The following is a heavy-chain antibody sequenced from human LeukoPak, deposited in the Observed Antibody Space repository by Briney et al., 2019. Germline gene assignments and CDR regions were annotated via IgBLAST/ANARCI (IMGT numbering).Heavy chain of an antibody. D-gene: IGHD4-23*01. CDR3: AREGIDYSGNSVYGF. J-gene: IGHJ4*02. CDR1: GYTFTGYY. Sequence: GASVKVSCKASGYTFTGYYMHWVRQAPGQGLEWMGWINPNSGGTNYAQKFQGRVTMTRDTSITTAYMELSRLTSDDTAVYYCAREGIDYSGNSVYGFWGQGTLVTVSS. V-gene: IGHV1-2*02. CDR2: INPNSGGT.